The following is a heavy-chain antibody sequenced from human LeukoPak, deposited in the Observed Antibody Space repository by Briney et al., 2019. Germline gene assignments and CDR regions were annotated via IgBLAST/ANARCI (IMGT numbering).Heavy chain of an antibody. D-gene: IGHD2-2*01. CDR2: INPSGGST. V-gene: IGHV1-46*01. CDR1: GYSFTSYY. CDR3: VKEASQEVPLDI. Sequence: ASVKVSCKASGYSFTSYYMHLERRAPGQGLEWMGIINPSGGSTSYAQKFQGRVTMTRDTSTSTVYMELSSLRSEDTAEYYFVKEASQEVPLDIWGQGTMVTVSS. J-gene: IGHJ3*02.